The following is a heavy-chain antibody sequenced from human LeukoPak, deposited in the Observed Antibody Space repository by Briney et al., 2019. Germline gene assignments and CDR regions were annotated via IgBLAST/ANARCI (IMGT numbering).Heavy chain of an antibody. D-gene: IGHD3-3*01. CDR2: INRFGTT. CDR1: GGSFSDYY. J-gene: IGHJ6*03. CDR3: ARGLVGVVIKPFYNYYYMDV. Sequence: SETLSLTCTVYGGSFSDYYWSWIRQVPGKGLEWIGKINRFGTTNYNPSLKSRVTISLDTSNNHFSLKLTSVTAADTAVYYCARGLVGVVIKPFYNYYYMDVWGQGTTVTVSS. V-gene: IGHV4-34*01.